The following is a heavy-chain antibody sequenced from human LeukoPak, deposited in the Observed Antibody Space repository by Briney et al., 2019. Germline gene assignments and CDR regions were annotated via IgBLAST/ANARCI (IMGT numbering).Heavy chain of an antibody. V-gene: IGHV1-69*06. CDR3: ARGDYDILTGSLFH. Sequence: ASVKVSCKASGGTFSSYAISWVRQAPGQGLEWMGGIIPIFGTANYAQKFQGRVTITADKSTSTAYMELSSLRSEDTAVYYCARGDYDILTGSLFHWGQGTLVNVSS. CDR2: IIPIFGTA. D-gene: IGHD3-9*01. J-gene: IGHJ4*02. CDR1: GGTFSSYA.